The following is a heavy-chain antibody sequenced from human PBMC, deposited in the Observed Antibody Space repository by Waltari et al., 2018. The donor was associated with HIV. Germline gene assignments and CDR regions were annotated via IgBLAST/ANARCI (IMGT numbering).Heavy chain of an antibody. J-gene: IGHJ5*02. CDR1: GFTFSSYG. D-gene: IGHD2-15*01. CDR2: RSYDGSNK. CDR3: AKRELGYCSGGSCPNWFDP. Sequence: QVQLVESGGGVVQPGRSLRLSCAASGFTFSSYGMHWVRKAPGKGLEWVAVRSYDGSNKYYADSVKGRFTISRDNSKNTLYLQMNSLRAEDTAVYYCAKRELGYCSGGSCPNWFDPWGQGTLVTVSS. V-gene: IGHV3-30*18.